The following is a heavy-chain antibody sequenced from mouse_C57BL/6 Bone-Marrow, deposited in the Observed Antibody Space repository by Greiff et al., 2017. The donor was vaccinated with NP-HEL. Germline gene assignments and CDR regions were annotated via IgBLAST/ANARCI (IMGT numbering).Heavy chain of an antibody. CDR3: ATGYYGSSYGYFDY. V-gene: IGHV5-6*01. CDR1: GFTFSSYG. J-gene: IGHJ2*01. CDR2: ISSGGSYT. Sequence: EVQVVESGGDLVKPGGSLKLSCAASGFTFSSYGMSWVRQTPDKRLEWVATISSGGSYTYYLDSVKGRFTISRDNAKNTLYLQMSSLKSEDTAMYYCATGYYGSSYGYFDYWGQGTTLTVSS. D-gene: IGHD1-1*01.